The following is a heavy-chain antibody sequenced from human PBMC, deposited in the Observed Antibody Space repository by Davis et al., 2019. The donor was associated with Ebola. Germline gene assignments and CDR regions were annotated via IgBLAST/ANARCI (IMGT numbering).Heavy chain of an antibody. V-gene: IGHV3-23*01. CDR3: ARENYYGMEV. CDR1: GFVFRNYV. CDR2: LGTSADT. Sequence: GGSLRLSCVASGFVFRNYVMSWVRQAPGKGLEWVSTLGTSADTYYADSVKGRFTISRDNSKNTLYLQMNSLRAEDTAVYYCARENYYGMEVWGQGTTVTVSS. J-gene: IGHJ6*02.